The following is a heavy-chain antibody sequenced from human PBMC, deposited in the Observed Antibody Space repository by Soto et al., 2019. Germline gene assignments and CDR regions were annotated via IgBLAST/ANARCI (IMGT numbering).Heavy chain of an antibody. D-gene: IGHD3-10*01. CDR2: ISSSSDNI. J-gene: IGHJ6*04. Sequence: GGSLRLSCAASGFTFSSYSMNWVRQAPGKGLEWISYISSSSDNIYYADSVKGRFSCSRDNAKNSLYLQMNSLRAEDTAVYYCAKDPITMVRGVMDVWGKGTTVTVSS. V-gene: IGHV3-48*01. CDR1: GFTFSSYS. CDR3: AKDPITMVRGVMDV.